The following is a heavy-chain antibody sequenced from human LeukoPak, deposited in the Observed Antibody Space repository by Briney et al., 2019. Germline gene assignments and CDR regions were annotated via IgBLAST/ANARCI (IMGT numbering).Heavy chain of an antibody. J-gene: IGHJ4*02. CDR2: IISSSSAM. D-gene: IGHD1-26*01. V-gene: IGHV3-48*02. CDR1: GFTFSTHS. CDR3: TRDTRVGGTMDFDY. Sequence: GGSLRLSCAASGFTFSTHSMHWVRQAPGKGLEWVSYIISSSSAMLYADSVKGRFTISRDNAKNSLYLQMNSLRDEDTAVYYCTRDTRVGGTMDFDYWGQGTLVTVSS.